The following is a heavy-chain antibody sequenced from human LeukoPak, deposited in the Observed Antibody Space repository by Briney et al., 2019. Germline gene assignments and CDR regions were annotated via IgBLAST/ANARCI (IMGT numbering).Heavy chain of an antibody. J-gene: IGHJ6*02. D-gene: IGHD6-13*01. CDR2: ISYDGSNK. CDR1: GFTFSSYG. Sequence: GGSLRLSCAASGFTFSSYGMHWVCQAPGKGLEWVAVISYDGSNKYYADSVKGRFTISRDNSKNTLYLQMNSLRAEDTAVYYCAKTSGSSWYNYYYGMDVWGQGTTVTVSS. CDR3: AKTSGSSWYNYYYGMDV. V-gene: IGHV3-30*18.